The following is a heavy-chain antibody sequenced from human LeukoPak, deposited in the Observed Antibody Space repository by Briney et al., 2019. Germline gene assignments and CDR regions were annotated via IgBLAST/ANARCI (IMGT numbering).Heavy chain of an antibody. V-gene: IGHV4-30-2*01. CDR1: GGSISSGGYS. CDR2: IYHSGST. J-gene: IGHJ4*02. D-gene: IGHD3-10*01. CDR3: ARSFRYGSGPPGYFDY. Sequence: SETQSLTCAVSGGSISSGGYSWSWIRQPPGKGLEWIGYIYHSGSTYYNPSLKSRVTISVDRSKNQFSLKLSSVTAADTAVYYCARSFRYGSGPPGYFDYWGQGTLVTVSS.